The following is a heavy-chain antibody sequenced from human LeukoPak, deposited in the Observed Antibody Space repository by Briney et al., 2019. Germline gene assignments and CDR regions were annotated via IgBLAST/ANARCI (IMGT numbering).Heavy chain of an antibody. J-gene: IGHJ4*02. Sequence: GGSLRLSCAASGFTFSSYGMHWVRQAPGKGLEWVAFIRYDGSNKYYADSVKGRFTISRDNSKNTLYLQMNSLRVEDTAVYYCAKGAFEQWLVQVIPFDYWGQGTLVTVSS. D-gene: IGHD6-19*01. CDR2: IRYDGSNK. CDR1: GFTFSSYG. V-gene: IGHV3-30*02. CDR3: AKGAFEQWLVQVIPFDY.